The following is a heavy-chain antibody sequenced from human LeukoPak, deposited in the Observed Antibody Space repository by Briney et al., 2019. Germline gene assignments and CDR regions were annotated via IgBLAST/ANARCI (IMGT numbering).Heavy chain of an antibody. Sequence: GGSLRLSCAASGFTFDDYDMHWGRQAPGKGLEWVSLISGDANSTYYAGSVKGRFTISRDNSKNSLYLQMNSLRTEDTAFYYCATNFGAYYYVASGYYDFWGQGTLVTVSS. V-gene: IGHV3-43*02. J-gene: IGHJ4*02. CDR3: ATNFGAYYYVASGYYDF. CDR1: GFTFDDYD. D-gene: IGHD3-22*01. CDR2: ISGDANST.